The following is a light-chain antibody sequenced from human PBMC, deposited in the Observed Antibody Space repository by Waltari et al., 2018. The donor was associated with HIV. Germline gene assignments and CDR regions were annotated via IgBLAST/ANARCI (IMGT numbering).Light chain of an antibody. Sequence: EIVMTQSPATLSGSPGERATLSCRASQTVSSNLAWYQQQPGQAPRLLMYVAFTRATGIPARFSGGWSGTEFTLTITSLQSEDFAVYYCQQYNNWPTWTFGQGTKVQIK. CDR3: QQYNNWPTWT. CDR1: QTVSSN. J-gene: IGKJ1*01. V-gene: IGKV3-15*01. CDR2: VAF.